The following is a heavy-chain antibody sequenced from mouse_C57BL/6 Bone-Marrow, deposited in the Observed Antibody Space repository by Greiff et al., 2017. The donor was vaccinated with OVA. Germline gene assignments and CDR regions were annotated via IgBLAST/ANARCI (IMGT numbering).Heavy chain of an antibody. CDR2: IYPGSGNT. Sequence: QVQLKESGAELVRPGASVKLSCKASGYTFTDYYINWVKQRPGQGLEWIARIYPGSGNTYYNEKFKGKATLTAEKSSSTAYMQLSSLTSEDSAVYFCARRNGNYPFDYWGQGTTLTVSS. J-gene: IGHJ2*01. V-gene: IGHV1-76*01. CDR1: GYTFTDYY. CDR3: ARRNGNYPFDY. D-gene: IGHD2-1*01.